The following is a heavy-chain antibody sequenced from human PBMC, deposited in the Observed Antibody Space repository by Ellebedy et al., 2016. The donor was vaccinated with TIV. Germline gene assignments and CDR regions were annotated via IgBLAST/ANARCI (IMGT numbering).Heavy chain of an antibody. CDR1: GFTFSSYW. V-gene: IGHV3-7*03. Sequence: GESLKISCAASGFTFSSYWMSWVRQAPGKGLEWVANIKQDGTEKYYVDSVVGRFTISRDNANNSLYLQMDSLRAEDTAVYYCATDEGIYWGQGTLVTVSS. CDR2: IKQDGTEK. J-gene: IGHJ4*02. D-gene: IGHD3-10*01. CDR3: ATDEGIY.